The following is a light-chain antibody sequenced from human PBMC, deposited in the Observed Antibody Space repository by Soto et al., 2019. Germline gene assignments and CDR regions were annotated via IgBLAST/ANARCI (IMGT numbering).Light chain of an antibody. CDR3: QQRYNWPPIT. J-gene: IGKJ5*01. CDR2: DTS. CDR1: QSVSSN. Sequence: EILLTQSPATLSLSPGERATLSCRASQSVSSNLAWYQQKPGQAPRLLIYDTSNRATGVPARFSGSGSGTDFPLTISSLEPEDFAVYYCQQRYNWPPITFGQGTRLEIK. V-gene: IGKV3-11*01.